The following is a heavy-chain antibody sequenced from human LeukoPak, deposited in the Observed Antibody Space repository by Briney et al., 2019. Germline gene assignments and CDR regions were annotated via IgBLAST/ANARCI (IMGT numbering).Heavy chain of an antibody. CDR3: AREIVSAVAGNFDY. J-gene: IGHJ4*02. V-gene: IGHV3-48*03. CDR2: ISNTDETR. Sequence: GRSLRLSCAASGFNFRSYEMNWVRQAPGKGLEWVSYISNTDETRTYADSVKGRFTISRDNTKNSLHLEMNSLRAEDTAVYYCAREIVSAVAGNFDYWGQGTLVTVSS. D-gene: IGHD6-19*01. CDR1: GFNFRSYE.